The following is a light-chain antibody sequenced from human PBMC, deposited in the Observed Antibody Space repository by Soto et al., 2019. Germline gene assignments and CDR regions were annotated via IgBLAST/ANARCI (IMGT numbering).Light chain of an antibody. V-gene: IGLV1-44*01. CDR2: GNN. CDR1: RTNIGFNA. J-gene: IGLJ2*01. Sequence: QSVLTQTPSVSGTPGQTVTISCSGGRTNIGFNAVHWYQQFPGTAPRLLMYGNNERPSGVPDRFSGSKSGTSASLVISGLQSEDEAEYYCASWDNSLNGARFGGGTQLTVL. CDR3: ASWDNSLNGAR.